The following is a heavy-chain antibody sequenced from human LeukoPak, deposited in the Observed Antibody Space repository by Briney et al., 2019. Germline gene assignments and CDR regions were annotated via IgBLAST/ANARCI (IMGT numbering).Heavy chain of an antibody. D-gene: IGHD3-22*01. CDR1: GFTFSSYA. J-gene: IGHJ4*02. CDR3: AKDRHYYDSSGYSHY. CDR2: ISGSGGST. Sequence: QSGGSLRLSCAASGFTFSSYAMSWVRQAPGKGLEWVSAISGSGGSTYYADSVKGRLTISRDNSKNTLYLQMNSLRAEDTAVYYCAKDRHYYDSSGYSHYWGQGTLVTVSS. V-gene: IGHV3-23*01.